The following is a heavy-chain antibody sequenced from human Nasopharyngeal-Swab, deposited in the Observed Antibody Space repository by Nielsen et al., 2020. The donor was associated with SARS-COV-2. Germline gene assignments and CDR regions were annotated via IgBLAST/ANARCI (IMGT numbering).Heavy chain of an antibody. D-gene: IGHD3-10*01. Sequence: ASVKVSCKASGYTFTGYYMHWVRQAPGQGLEWMGRINPNSGGTNYAQKLQGRVTMTTDTSTSTAYMELRSLRSDDTAVYYCARDRTMVRGPGGYWGQGTLVTVSS. CDR1: GYTFTGYY. CDR3: ARDRTMVRGPGGY. J-gene: IGHJ4*02. CDR2: INPNSGGT. V-gene: IGHV1-2*06.